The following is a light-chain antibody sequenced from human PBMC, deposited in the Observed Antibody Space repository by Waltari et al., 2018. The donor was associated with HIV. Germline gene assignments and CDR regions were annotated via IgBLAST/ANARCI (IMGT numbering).Light chain of an antibody. CDR3: QQFDNLPLT. J-gene: IGKJ4*01. CDR1: QDISNY. CDR2: DAS. V-gene: IGKV1-33*01. Sequence: DLQMTKSPSSLSASVGDRVNITCQASQDISNYLNWYQQKPGKAPKLLIHDASKLEIGVPLRFRGSGSGTDFTFTISSLQPEDVATYYCQQFDNLPLTFGGGTRVEIK.